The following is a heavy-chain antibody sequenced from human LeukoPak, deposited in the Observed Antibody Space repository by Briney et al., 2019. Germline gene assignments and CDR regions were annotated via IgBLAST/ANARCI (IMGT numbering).Heavy chain of an antibody. CDR3: ARDIPEEALDY. V-gene: IGHV3-30*02. CDR1: GFTFSSYG. D-gene: IGHD6-6*01. Sequence: PGGSLRLSCAASGFTFSSYGMHWVRQAPGKGLDWVAFIRYDGSNKYYVDSVKGRFTISRDNSKNTLYLQMNSLRAEDTAVYYCARDIPEEALDYWGQGTLVTVSS. J-gene: IGHJ4*02. CDR2: IRYDGSNK.